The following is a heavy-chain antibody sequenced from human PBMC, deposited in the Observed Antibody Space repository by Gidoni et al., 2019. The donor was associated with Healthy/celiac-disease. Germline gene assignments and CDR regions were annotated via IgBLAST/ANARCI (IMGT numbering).Heavy chain of an antibody. Sequence: EVQLLESGGGLVQPGGSLRLSCAASGFNLSSYAMSWVRQAPGKGLEWVSAISGSGGSTYYADSVKGRFTISRDNSKNTLYLQMNSLRAEDTAVYYCAKDDLFELGIPSDYWGQGTLVTVSS. V-gene: IGHV3-23*01. D-gene: IGHD7-27*01. CDR1: GFNLSSYA. CDR3: AKDDLFELGIPSDY. J-gene: IGHJ4*02. CDR2: ISGSGGST.